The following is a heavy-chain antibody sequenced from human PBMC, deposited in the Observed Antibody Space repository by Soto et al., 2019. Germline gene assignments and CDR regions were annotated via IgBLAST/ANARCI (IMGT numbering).Heavy chain of an antibody. V-gene: IGHV1-69*01. J-gene: IGHJ6*02. CDR2: IIPIFGTA. CDR3: ARVKPRPDGGYSYGMDV. CDR1: CGTFSSYA. D-gene: IGHD3-16*01. Sequence: QVQLVQSGAEVKKPGSSVKVSCKASCGTFSSYAISWVRQAPVQGLEWMGGIIPIFGTANYAQKFQGRVTITADESTSTAYMELSSLRTEDTAVYYCARVKPRPDGGYSYGMDVWGQGTTVTVSS.